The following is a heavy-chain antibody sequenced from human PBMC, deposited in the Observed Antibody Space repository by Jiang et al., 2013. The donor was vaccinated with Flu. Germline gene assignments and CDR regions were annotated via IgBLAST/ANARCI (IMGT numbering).Heavy chain of an antibody. J-gene: IGHJ4*02. V-gene: IGHV1-69*01. D-gene: IGHD1-26*01. CDR2: IIPIFGTA. CDR3: ARDVRYSGSYSSKSIDY. Sequence: SCKASRGTFSSYAISWVRQALGQGLEWMGGIIPIFGTANYAQKFQGRVTITADESTSTAYMELSSLRSEDTAVYYCARDVRYSGSYSSKSIDYWGQGTLVTVSS. CDR1: RGTFSSYA.